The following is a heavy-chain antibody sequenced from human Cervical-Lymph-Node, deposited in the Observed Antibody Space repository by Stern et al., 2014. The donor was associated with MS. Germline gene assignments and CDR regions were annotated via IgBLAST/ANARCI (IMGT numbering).Heavy chain of an antibody. D-gene: IGHD4-23*01. CDR3: ARDQITGVAEASYYSDYGMDV. CDR2: ISSRGRTI. CDR1: GFTFSDYY. J-gene: IGHJ6*02. Sequence: QVQLVESGGGLVKPGGSLRLSCAASGFTFSDYYMTWIRQAPGKGLEWLSYISSRGRTIYYADSVKGRFTISRDNAKNALYLQMHDLRAEDTAVYYCARDQITGVAEASYYSDYGMDVWGQGISVTVSS. V-gene: IGHV3-11*01.